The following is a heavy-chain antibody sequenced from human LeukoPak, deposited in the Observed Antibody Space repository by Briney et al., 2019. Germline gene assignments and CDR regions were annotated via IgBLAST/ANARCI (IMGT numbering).Heavy chain of an antibody. CDR3: ARDTRMSSGYHYFDL. Sequence: TSETLSLTCSVSGDSISSGDYYWSWVRQPPGKTLECIGYIYYSGSTYSNPSLRSRVTISVDTPNKQFSLKLSSVTAADTAVYYRARDTRMSSGYHYFDLWGQGTLVTVSS. V-gene: IGHV4-30-4*01. CDR2: IYYSGST. CDR1: GDSISSGDYY. J-gene: IGHJ4*02. D-gene: IGHD3-22*01.